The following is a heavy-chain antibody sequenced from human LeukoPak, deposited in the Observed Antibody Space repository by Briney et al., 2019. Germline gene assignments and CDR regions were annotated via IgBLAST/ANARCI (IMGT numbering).Heavy chain of an antibody. D-gene: IGHD2-8*01. CDR3: ARMYGGNYYGMDV. CDR1: GGSFSGYY. J-gene: IGHJ6*02. Sequence: SETLSLTCAVYGGSFSGYYWSWIRQPPGKGLEWIGEINHSGSTNYNPSLKSRVTISVDTSKNQFSLKLSSVTAADTAVYYCARMYGGNYYGMDVWGQGTTVTVSS. V-gene: IGHV4-34*01. CDR2: INHSGST.